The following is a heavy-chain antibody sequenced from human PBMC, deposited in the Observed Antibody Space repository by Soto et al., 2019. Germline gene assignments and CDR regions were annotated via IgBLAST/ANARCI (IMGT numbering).Heavy chain of an antibody. CDR1: GFTFSSYA. D-gene: IGHD2-15*01. CDR3: APLEVVQINPFXY. V-gene: IGHV3-23*01. Sequence: GGSLRLSCAASGFTFSSYAMSWVRQAPGKGLEWVSAISGSGGSTYYADSVKGRFTISRDNSKNTLYLQMNSLRAEDTAVYYCAPLEVVQINPFXYWGQGTLVTVSS. J-gene: IGHJ4*02. CDR2: ISGSGGST.